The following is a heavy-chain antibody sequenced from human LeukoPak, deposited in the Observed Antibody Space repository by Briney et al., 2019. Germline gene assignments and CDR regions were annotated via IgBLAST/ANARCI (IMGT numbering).Heavy chain of an antibody. J-gene: IGHJ4*02. D-gene: IGHD3-10*01. CDR1: GFTFSSYG. CDR2: ISGSGGST. CDR3: AKDRPRITMVRGVNYLDY. Sequence: GRSLRLSCAASGFTFSSYGMHWVRQAPGKGLEWVSAISGSGGSTYYADSVKGRFTISRDNSKNTLYLQMNSLRAEDTAVYYCAKDRPRITMVRGVNYLDYWGQGTLVTVSS. V-gene: IGHV3-23*01.